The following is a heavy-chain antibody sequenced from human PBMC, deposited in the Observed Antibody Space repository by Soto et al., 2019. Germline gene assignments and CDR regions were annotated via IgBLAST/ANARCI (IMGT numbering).Heavy chain of an antibody. CDR2: IKSKTDGGTT. V-gene: IGHV3-15*07. CDR3: TTDDCDILTGYYGMDV. CDR1: GFTFSNAW. Sequence: EVQLVESGGGLVKPGGSLRLSCAASGFTFSNAWMNWVRQAPGKGLEWVGRIKSKTDGGTTDYAAPVKGRFTISRDDSKNTLYLQMNSLKTEDTAVYYCTTDDCDILTGYYGMDVWGQGTTVTVSS. J-gene: IGHJ6*02. D-gene: IGHD3-9*01.